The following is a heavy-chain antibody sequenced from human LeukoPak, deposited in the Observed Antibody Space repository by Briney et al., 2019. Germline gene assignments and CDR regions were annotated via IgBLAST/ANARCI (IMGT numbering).Heavy chain of an antibody. Sequence: SETLSLTCAVYGGSFSGYYWSWIRQPPGKGLEWIGEINHSGSTNYNPSLKSRVTISVDTSKNQFSLKLSPVTAADTAVYYCASLGYYYDSSGYYGIQFDYWGQGTLVTVSS. CDR3: ASLGYYYDSSGYYGIQFDY. CDR2: INHSGST. CDR1: GGSFSGYY. D-gene: IGHD3-22*01. V-gene: IGHV4-34*01. J-gene: IGHJ4*02.